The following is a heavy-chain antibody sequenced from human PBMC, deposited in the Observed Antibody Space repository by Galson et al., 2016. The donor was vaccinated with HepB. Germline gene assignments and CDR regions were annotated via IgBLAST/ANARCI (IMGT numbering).Heavy chain of an antibody. CDR2: MRDSGNT. CDR3: ARSGGSAGMH. V-gene: IGHV4-59*08. Sequence: SETLSLTCSVSGGPISGAYWSWTRQPPGKGLEWIAYMRDSGNTNYNPSLKSRVTISVDTSINQLSLRLSSVTAGDTAVYYCARSGGSAGMHWGQGTLVTVSP. D-gene: IGHD3-16*01. J-gene: IGHJ1*01. CDR1: GGPISGAY.